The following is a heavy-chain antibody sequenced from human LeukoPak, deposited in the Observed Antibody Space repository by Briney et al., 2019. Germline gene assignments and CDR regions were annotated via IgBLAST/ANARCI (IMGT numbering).Heavy chain of an antibody. CDR2: INHSRST. V-gene: IGHV4-34*01. Sequence: SETLSLTCAVYGGSFSGYYWSWIRQPPGKGLEWIGEINHSRSTNYNPSLKSRVTISVDTSKNQFSLKLSSVTAADTAVYYCARGGGPGATSNETNFDYWGQGTLVAVSS. CDR1: GGSFSGYY. CDR3: ARGGGPGATSNETNFDY. J-gene: IGHJ4*02. D-gene: IGHD1-26*01.